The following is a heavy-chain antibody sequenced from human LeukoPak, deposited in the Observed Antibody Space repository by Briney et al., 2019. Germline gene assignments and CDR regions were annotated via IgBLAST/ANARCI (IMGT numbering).Heavy chain of an antibody. V-gene: IGHV1-8*01. D-gene: IGHD3-10*01. CDR1: GYTFTSYD. CDR2: MNPNSGNT. J-gene: IGHJ4*02. CDR3: ARGYYGSGSYYFY. Sequence: ASVKVSFKSSGYTFTSYDINWVRQATGQGLEWMGWMNPNSGNTGYAQMFQGRVTMTRNTSISTAYMELSSLRSEDTAVYYCARGYYGSGSYYFYWGQGTLVTVSS.